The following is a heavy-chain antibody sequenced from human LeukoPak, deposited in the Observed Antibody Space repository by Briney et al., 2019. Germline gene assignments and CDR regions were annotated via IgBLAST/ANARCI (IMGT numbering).Heavy chain of an antibody. J-gene: IGHJ4*02. V-gene: IGHV5-51*01. Sequence: KSRKISAKGSVYSFTTYCISGVGQMPAKGLGCIAIIDPHNSNTKYSPSIQGQVTTSADKSISTAYLHGSSLQASDTALYYCVREIDYYVRSFDYWGQGTLVTVSS. CDR2: IDPHNSNT. D-gene: IGHD3-10*02. CDR3: VREIDYYVRSFDY. CDR1: VYSFTTYC.